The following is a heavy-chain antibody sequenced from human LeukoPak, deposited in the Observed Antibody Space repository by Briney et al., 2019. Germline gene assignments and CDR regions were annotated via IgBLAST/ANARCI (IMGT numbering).Heavy chain of an antibody. V-gene: IGHV7-4-1*02. J-gene: IGHJ4*02. D-gene: IGHD6-19*01. CDR2: INTNTGNP. CDR3: ARVGSMGSGWGVSYDY. Sequence: GASVKVSCKASGYTFTNYAVNWVRRAPGQGLEWMGWINTNTGNPSYAQGFTGRFVFPLDTSVSTTYLQISSLKAEDTAVYYCARVGSMGSGWGVSYDYWGQGTLVTVSS. CDR1: GYTFTNYA.